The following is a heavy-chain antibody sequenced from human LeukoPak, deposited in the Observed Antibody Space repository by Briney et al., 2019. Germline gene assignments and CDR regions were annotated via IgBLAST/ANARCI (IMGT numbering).Heavy chain of an antibody. CDR1: GFTFSSYA. J-gene: IGHJ4*02. V-gene: IGHV3-23*01. CDR2: ISGSGGST. CDR3: ANVDTAMVTVGGAIDY. Sequence: GGSLRLSCAASGFTFSSYAMSWVRQAPGKGLEWVSAISGSGGSTYYADSVKGRFTISRDNSKNTLYLQMNSLRAEDTAVYYCANVDTAMVTVGGAIDYWGQGTLVTVSS. D-gene: IGHD5-18*01.